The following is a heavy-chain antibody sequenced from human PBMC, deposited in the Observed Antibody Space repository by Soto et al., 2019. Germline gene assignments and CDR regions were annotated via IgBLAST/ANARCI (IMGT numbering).Heavy chain of an antibody. CDR3: ARDTVGILWFGDLDY. CDR2: ISSSGSTI. J-gene: IGHJ4*02. CDR1: GFTFSDYY. V-gene: IGHV3-11*01. Sequence: GGSLRLSCAASGFTFSDYYMSWIRQAPGKGLEWVSYISSSGSTIYYADSMKGRFTISRDNAKNSLYLQMNSLRAEDTAVYYCARDTVGILWFGDLDYWGQGTLVTVSS. D-gene: IGHD3-10*01.